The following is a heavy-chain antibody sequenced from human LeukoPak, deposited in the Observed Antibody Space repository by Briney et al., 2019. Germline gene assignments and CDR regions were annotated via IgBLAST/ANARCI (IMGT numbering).Heavy chain of an antibody. D-gene: IGHD2-2*01. CDR1: GFIFSAYA. J-gene: IGHJ6*02. CDR3: ARFCGSTSWHSGYYYGIDV. V-gene: IGHV3-21*01. Sequence: GGPLRLSCTASGFIFSAYAMNWVRQAPGKGLEWVSSLSSDSVYIYYADSVKGRFTISRDNAKNSVSLQMNSLRAEDTAVYYCARFCGSTSWHSGYYYGIDVWGQGTTVTVSS. CDR2: LSSDSVYI.